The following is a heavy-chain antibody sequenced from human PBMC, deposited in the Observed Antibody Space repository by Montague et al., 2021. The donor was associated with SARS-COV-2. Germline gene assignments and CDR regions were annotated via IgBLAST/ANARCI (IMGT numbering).Heavy chain of an antibody. CDR3: ARDLLTGYFPYYYYMDV. D-gene: IGHD3-9*01. J-gene: IGHJ6*03. CDR1: GDSVSSNSAA. CDR2: TYYSPKWYN. V-gene: IGHV6-1*01. Sequence: CAISGDSVSSNSAAWNWIRQSPSRLLEWLGRTYYSPKWYNDYAVSVKSRITINPDTSNNQFSLQLNSVTPEDTTVYYCARDLLTGYFPYYYYMDVWGKGTTVTVSS.